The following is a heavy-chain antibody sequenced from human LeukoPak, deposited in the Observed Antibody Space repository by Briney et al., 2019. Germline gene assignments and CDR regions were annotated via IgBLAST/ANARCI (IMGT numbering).Heavy chain of an antibody. CDR2: INHSGST. J-gene: IGHJ4*02. V-gene: IGHV4-34*01. D-gene: IGHD3-22*01. CDR1: GGSFSGYY. Sequence: PSETLSLTCAVYGGSFSGYYWSWIRQPPGKGLEWIGEINHSGSTNYNPSLKSRVTISVDTSKNQFSLKLSSVTAADTAVYYCARGLIQYYYDSSGYYVDYWGQGTLVTVSS. CDR3: ARGLIQYYYDSSGYYVDY.